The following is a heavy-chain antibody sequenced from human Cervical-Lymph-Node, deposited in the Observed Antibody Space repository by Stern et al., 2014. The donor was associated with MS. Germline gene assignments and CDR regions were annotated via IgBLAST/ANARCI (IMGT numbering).Heavy chain of an antibody. J-gene: IGHJ3*02. V-gene: IGHV1-8*01. CDR1: GYTFTNYD. D-gene: IGHD3-22*01. CDR2: MNTNSGNT. Sequence: VQLVQSEAEVKKPGASVKVSCKASGYTFTNYDVSWVRQATGQGLEWMGWMNTNSGNTASAQRFQGRVTMTRNTSISTAYMEVSSLTSEDTAVYYCARGLNWGHYYDSAYTFDIWGQGTMVTVSS. CDR3: ARGLNWGHYYDSAYTFDI.